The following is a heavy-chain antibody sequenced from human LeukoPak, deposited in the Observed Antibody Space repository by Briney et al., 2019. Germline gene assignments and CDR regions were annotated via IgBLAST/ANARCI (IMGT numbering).Heavy chain of an antibody. J-gene: IGHJ5*02. V-gene: IGHV1-69*13. Sequence: SEKVSCKASGGTLSSYAISWVRQAPGQRLEWMGGIIPIFVTANYAQKFQGRVTITADESTSTAYMELSSLRSEDTAVYYCARGGWSGDSSSWFPSWFDPWGQGTLVTVSS. CDR1: GGTLSSYA. CDR3: ARGGWSGDSSSWFPSWFDP. CDR2: IIPIFVTA. D-gene: IGHD6-13*01.